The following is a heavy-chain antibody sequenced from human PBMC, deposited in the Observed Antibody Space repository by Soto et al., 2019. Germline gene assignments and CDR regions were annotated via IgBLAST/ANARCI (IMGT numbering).Heavy chain of an antibody. D-gene: IGHD2-2*01. Sequence: SETLSLTCAVSSGSISSSNWWSWVRQAPGKGLEWIGEIYHGGRTNYSPSIKSRVTISVDKSKNQFSLKLNSVTAADTAVYYCARVGFCSGTSCYSEDYYSYMDVWGKGTPVTVSS. CDR3: ARVGFCSGTSCYSEDYYSYMDV. CDR1: SGSISSSNW. CDR2: IYHGGRT. V-gene: IGHV4-4*02. J-gene: IGHJ6*03.